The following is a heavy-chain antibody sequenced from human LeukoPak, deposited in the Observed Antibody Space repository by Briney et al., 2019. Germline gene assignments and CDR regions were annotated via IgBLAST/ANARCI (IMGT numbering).Heavy chain of an antibody. V-gene: IGHV5-51*01. CDR1: GYSFTSYW. CDR2: IYPGDSNT. CDR3: AAPSNSGYGYYGMDV. D-gene: IGHD5-12*01. J-gene: IGHJ6*02. Sequence: GESLKISCKASGYSFTSYWIGWVRQMPGKGLEWMGIIYPGDSNTRYSPSFQGQVTISADKSISTAYLQWSSLKASDTAMYYCAAPSNSGYGYYGMDVWGQGTTVTVSS.